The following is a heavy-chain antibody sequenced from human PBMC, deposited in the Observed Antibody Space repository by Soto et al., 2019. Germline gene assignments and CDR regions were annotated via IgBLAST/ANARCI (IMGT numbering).Heavy chain of an antibody. J-gene: IGHJ3*02. V-gene: IGHV4-39*01. Sequence: SETLSLTCTVSGGSISSSSYYWGWIRQPPGKGLEWIGSIYYSGSTYYNPSLKSRVTISVDTSKNQFSLKLSSVTAADTAVYYCARRNDYGTLGAFDIWGQGTMVTVSS. CDR1: GGSISSSSYY. CDR2: IYYSGST. D-gene: IGHD4-17*01. CDR3: ARRNDYGTLGAFDI.